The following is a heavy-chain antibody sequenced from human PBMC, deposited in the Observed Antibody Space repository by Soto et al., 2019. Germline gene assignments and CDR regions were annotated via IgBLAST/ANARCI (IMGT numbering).Heavy chain of an antibody. Sequence: QVQLVESGGGVVQPGRSLRLSCAASGFTFSSYAMHWVRQAPGKGLEWVAVISYDGSNKYYADSVKGRFTISRDNSKNSLYLQMNSLRAEDTAVYYWARGISEGCISTSCYGPPNWGQGTLVTVSS. CDR2: ISYDGSNK. V-gene: IGHV3-30-3*01. J-gene: IGHJ4*02. CDR3: ARGISEGCISTSCYGPPN. D-gene: IGHD2-2*01. CDR1: GFTFSSYA.